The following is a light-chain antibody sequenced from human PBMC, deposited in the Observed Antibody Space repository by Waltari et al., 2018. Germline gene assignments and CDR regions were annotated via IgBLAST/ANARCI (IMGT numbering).Light chain of an antibody. Sequence: IQMTQSPSSVSASVGDRVTLTSRASQAISSRLAWYQQKPGKAPKLLIFDASSLHSGVPSRFSGRGSGTDFTLTIRSLQPEDFATYYCQQVNSFPRTFGQGTKVEVK. CDR1: QAISSR. J-gene: IGKJ1*01. CDR2: DAS. CDR3: QQVNSFPRT. V-gene: IGKV1-12*01.